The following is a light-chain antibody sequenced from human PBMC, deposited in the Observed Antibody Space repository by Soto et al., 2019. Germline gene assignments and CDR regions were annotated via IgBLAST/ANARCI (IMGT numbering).Light chain of an antibody. CDR1: QSVTNN. V-gene: IGKV3-15*01. Sequence: EIVMTQSPATLSVSPGERATLSCRASQSVTNNLAWYQQKPGQAPRLLIYGASTRATGIPVKFSGSGSGTEFTLNISSLQSEDFSVYFCQQYNNWPPAFGQGTKVEIK. CDR2: GAS. J-gene: IGKJ1*01. CDR3: QQYNNWPPA.